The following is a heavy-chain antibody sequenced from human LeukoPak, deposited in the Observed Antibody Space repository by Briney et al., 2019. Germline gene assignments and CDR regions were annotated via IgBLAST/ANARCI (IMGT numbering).Heavy chain of an antibody. D-gene: IGHD1-1*01. J-gene: IGHJ4*02. CDR2: IYDSGDNT. CDR3: ARSLKWNLVGFDY. CDR1: RFTFSNSG. V-gene: IGHV3-23*01. Sequence: GGSLRLSCAASRFTFSNSGMNWVRQAPGKGLEWVSVIYDSGDNTFYADAVKGRFTISRDNSKSTLYLQVSSLRVDDTAVYYCARSLKWNLVGFDYWGQGILVTVSS.